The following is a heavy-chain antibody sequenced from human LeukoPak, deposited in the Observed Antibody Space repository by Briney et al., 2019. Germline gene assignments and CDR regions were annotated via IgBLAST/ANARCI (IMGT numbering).Heavy chain of an antibody. J-gene: IGHJ4*02. CDR1: GGSISSYY. D-gene: IGHD6-13*01. CDR3: ASTPGIAAAEYFDY. V-gene: IGHV4-59*08. CDR2: IYYSGTT. Sequence: SETLSLTCTVSGGSISSYYWSWIRQPPGKGLEWIGYIYYSGTTNYNPSLKSRVTISVDTSKNQFSLKLRSVTAADTAVYYCASTPGIAAAEYFDYWGQGTLVTVSS.